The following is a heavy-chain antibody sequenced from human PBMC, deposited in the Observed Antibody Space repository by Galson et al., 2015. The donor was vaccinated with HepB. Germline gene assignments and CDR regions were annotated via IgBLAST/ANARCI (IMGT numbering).Heavy chain of an antibody. D-gene: IGHD3-16*01. Sequence: ETLSLTCTVSGGSISSTTHYWGWIRQPPGKGLEWIGTVYYNGLTYYNPSLESRVTTSVDTSKNQFSLKLSSVTAADTAVYYCARQGSAGGGIDHWGQGTLVTVSS. CDR1: GGSISSTTHY. V-gene: IGHV4-39*01. CDR3: ARQGSAGGGIDH. J-gene: IGHJ4*02. CDR2: VYYNGLT.